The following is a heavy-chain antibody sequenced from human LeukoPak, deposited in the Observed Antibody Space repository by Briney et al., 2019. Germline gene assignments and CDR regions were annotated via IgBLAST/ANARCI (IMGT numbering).Heavy chain of an antibody. CDR3: ARQIDIDGYNYESRLGGFDI. D-gene: IGHD5-24*01. CDR1: GFTFSNYN. V-gene: IGHV3-21*01. Sequence: GGSLRLSCAASGFTFSNYNMNWVRQAPGEGLEWVSSIGSSSTYMYYADSVKGRFTISRDNAKNSLYLQMNSLRAEDTAMYYCARQIDIDGYNYESRLGGFDIWGQGTMVTVS. CDR2: IGSSSTYM. J-gene: IGHJ3*02.